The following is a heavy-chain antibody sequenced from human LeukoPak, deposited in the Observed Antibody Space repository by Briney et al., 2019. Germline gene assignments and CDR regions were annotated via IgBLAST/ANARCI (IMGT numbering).Heavy chain of an antibody. D-gene: IGHD5-24*01. CDR3: ARAGRGGDGYKAFDY. Sequence: GGSLRLSCAASGFTFIRYSMNWIRQAPGKGLEWVSYISSSSSTIYYADSVKGRFTISRDNAKNSLYLQMNSLRAEDTAVYYCARAGRGGDGYKAFDYWGQGTLVTVSS. J-gene: IGHJ4*02. V-gene: IGHV3-48*01. CDR1: GFTFIRYS. CDR2: ISSSSSTI.